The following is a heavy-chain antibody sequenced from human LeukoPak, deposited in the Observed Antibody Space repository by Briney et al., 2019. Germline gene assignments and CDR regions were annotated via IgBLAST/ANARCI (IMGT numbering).Heavy chain of an antibody. CDR2: ISGNGGST. J-gene: IGHJ4*02. D-gene: IGHD6-19*01. V-gene: IGHV3-64*01. Sequence: PGGSLRLSCEASGFTFSNYAMHWVRQAPGKGLEYVSAISGNGGSTYYARSVKGRFTISRDNSKNTLYLQMGSLRDEDMAVYYCAREDISGPGDYWGQGTLVTVSS. CDR3: AREDISGPGDY. CDR1: GFTFSNYA.